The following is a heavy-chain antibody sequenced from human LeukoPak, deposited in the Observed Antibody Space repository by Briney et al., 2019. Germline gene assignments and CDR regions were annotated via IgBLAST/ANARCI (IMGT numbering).Heavy chain of an antibody. Sequence: RASETLSLTCAVSGGSISSNRYYWGWLRQPPGKGLEWIGSIYYSGSTYYNPSLKSRVTISVDTSKNQFSLKLSSVTAADTAVYYCARKPAYCGGDCYPGPFDYWGQGTLVTVSS. J-gene: IGHJ4*02. CDR3: ARKPAYCGGDCYPGPFDY. D-gene: IGHD2-21*02. CDR1: GGSISSNRYY. CDR2: IYYSGST. V-gene: IGHV4-39*07.